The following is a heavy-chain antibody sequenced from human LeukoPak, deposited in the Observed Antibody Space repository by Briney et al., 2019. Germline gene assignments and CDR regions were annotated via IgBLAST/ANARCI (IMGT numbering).Heavy chain of an antibody. J-gene: IGHJ3*02. CDR1: GYTFTSYD. D-gene: IGHD2-21*01. CDR3: AKNHCGGGCYSKASAFDI. CDR2: MNPNSGNT. V-gene: IGHV1-8*01. Sequence: ASVKVSCKASGYTFTSYDINWVRQATGQGLEWMGWMNPNSGNTGYAQKFQGRVTMTRNTSINTAYMELSSLRSEDTAVYYCAKNHCGGGCYSKASAFDIWGQGTMVTVSS.